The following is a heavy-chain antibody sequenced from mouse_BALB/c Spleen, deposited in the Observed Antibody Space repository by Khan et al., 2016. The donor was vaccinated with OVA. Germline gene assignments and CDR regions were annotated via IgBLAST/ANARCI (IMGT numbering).Heavy chain of an antibody. CDR2: ISPSSGYT. J-gene: IGHJ3*01. CDR1: GYTFTSYT. V-gene: IGHV1-4*01. Sequence: VQLQQSGAELARPGASVKMSCKASGYTFTSYTMHWVKQRPGQGLEWIGYISPSSGYTNYNQKFKDKATLTADKSSRTAYMQLRSLTSADSAVYYCAREGAYYRSDGWFAYWGQGTLVTGSA. CDR3: AREGAYYRSDGWFAY. D-gene: IGHD2-14*01.